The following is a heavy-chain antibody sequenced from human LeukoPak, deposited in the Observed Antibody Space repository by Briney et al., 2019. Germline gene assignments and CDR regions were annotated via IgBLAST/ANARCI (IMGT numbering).Heavy chain of an antibody. CDR2: INQTGKTNYNASLT. CDR3: ARVRHDPLEYGYYMDV. J-gene: IGHJ6*03. CDR1: GGSLSGFY. V-gene: IGHV4-34*01. Sequence: PSETLSLTCAVDGGSLSGFYWTWIRQTPARRLEWICEINQTGKTNYNASLTDYNPSLKSRVTISVDSSKNQLSLKVNSMTAADTGVYYCARVRHDPLEYGYYMDVWGKGATVTVSS. D-gene: IGHD2-2*01.